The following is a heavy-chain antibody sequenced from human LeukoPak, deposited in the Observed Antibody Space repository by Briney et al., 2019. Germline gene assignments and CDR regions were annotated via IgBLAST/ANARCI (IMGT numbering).Heavy chain of an antibody. CDR1: GFTFSSYG. CDR3: AGRYDSSGYYSFYYYYGMDV. CDR2: IWYDGSNK. Sequence: GRSLRLSCAASGFTFSSYGMHWVRQAPGKGLEWVAVIWYDGSNKYYADSVKGRFTISRDNSKNTLYLQMNSLRAEDTAVYYCAGRYDSSGYYSFYYYYGMDVWGQGTTVTVSS. V-gene: IGHV3-33*01. D-gene: IGHD3-22*01. J-gene: IGHJ6*02.